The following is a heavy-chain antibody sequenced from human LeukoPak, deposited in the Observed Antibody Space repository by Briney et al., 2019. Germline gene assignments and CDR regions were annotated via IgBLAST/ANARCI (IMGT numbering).Heavy chain of an antibody. CDR2: INPSGGST. CDR3: ARAPSSVQGWFDP. CDR1: GYTFTSYY. J-gene: IGHJ5*02. D-gene: IGHD6-6*01. Sequence: ASVKVSCKVSGYTFTSYYMHWVRQAPGQGLEWMGIINPSGGSTSYAQKFQGRVTMTRDTSTSTVYMELSSLRSEDTAVYYCARAPSSVQGWFDPWGQGTLVTVSS. V-gene: IGHV1-46*01.